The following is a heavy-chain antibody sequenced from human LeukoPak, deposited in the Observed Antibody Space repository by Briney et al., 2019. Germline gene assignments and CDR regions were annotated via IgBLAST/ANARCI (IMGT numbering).Heavy chain of an antibody. CDR1: GYTFTSNY. Sequence: ASVKVSCKAFGYTFTSNYMHWVRQAPGQGPEWMGVISPSGGSTTYAQKFQGRVTLTRDMSTSTDYLELSSLRSDDTAVYYCARDYYYDSSDAFDIWGQGTMVTVSS. CDR3: ARDYYYDSSDAFDI. J-gene: IGHJ3*02. CDR2: ISPSGGST. D-gene: IGHD3-22*01. V-gene: IGHV1-46*01.